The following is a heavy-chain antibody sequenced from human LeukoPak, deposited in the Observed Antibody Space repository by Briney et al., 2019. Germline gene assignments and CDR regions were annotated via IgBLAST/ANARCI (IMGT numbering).Heavy chain of an antibody. CDR3: ARGGASSKFLEY. CDR2: IYYSGTT. V-gene: IGHV4-59*11. CDR1: GDSISGHY. Sequence: KPSETLSLTCTVSGDSISGHYWSWIRQPPGKELEWIGYIYYSGTTNYNPSLKSRVTMSVDTSENQFSLKLSSVTAADTAVYYCARGGASSKFLEYWGQGTLVTVSS. D-gene: IGHD6-13*01. J-gene: IGHJ4*02.